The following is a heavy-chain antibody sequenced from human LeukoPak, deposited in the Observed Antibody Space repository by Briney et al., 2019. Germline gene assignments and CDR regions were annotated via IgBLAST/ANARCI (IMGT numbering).Heavy chain of an antibody. CDR3: ARSYGSGSYYNRNAFDI. CDR2: IYYSGST. CDR1: GGSVSSGSYY. Sequence: SETLSLTCTVSGGSVSSGSYYWSWIRQPPGKGLEWIGYIYYSGSTNYNPSLKSRVTISVDTSKNQFSLKLSSVAAADTAVYYCARSYGSGSYYNRNAFDIWGQGTMVTVSS. V-gene: IGHV4-61*01. J-gene: IGHJ3*02. D-gene: IGHD3-10*01.